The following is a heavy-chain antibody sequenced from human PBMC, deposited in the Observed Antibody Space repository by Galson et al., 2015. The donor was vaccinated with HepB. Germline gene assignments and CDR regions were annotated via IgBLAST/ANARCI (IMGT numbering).Heavy chain of an antibody. CDR3: ATDDYYVGGSFYPGFDY. CDR2: IKSKTDGGAI. J-gene: IGHJ4*02. V-gene: IGHV3-15*05. Sequence: SLRLSCAVSGISFTNAWMSWVRQAPGKGLEWVGRIKSKTDGGAIDYAAPVKGRFTLSRDDSKNTLYLQVSSLKAEDTAMYYCATDDYYVGGSFYPGFDYWGQGTLVTVSS. CDR1: GISFTNAW. D-gene: IGHD3-22*01.